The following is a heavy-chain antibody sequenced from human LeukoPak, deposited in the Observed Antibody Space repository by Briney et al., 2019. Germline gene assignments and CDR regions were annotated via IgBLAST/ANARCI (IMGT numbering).Heavy chain of an antibody. J-gene: IGHJ3*02. Sequence: QSGGSLRLSCSASGFAFSNYGVHWVRQAPGKGLEWVAVIWYDGSYKYYADSVKGRFTISRDNSKNTLYLQMNSLRAEDTAVYYCAREYFYDSSGYSDAFDIWGQGTMVTVSS. D-gene: IGHD3-22*01. CDR3: AREYFYDSSGYSDAFDI. CDR1: GFAFSNYG. V-gene: IGHV3-33*01. CDR2: IWYDGSYK.